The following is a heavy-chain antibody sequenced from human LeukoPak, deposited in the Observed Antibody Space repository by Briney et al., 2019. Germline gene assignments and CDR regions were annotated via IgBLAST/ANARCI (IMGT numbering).Heavy chain of an antibody. Sequence: GASVKVSCKASGYSFINHGISWVRQAPGQGLEWMGWINAYNGNTNYAQKFQGRVTMTTDTSTSTAYMELRSLRSDDTAVYYCARVRSIVGARDFDYWGQGTLVTVSS. CDR1: GYSFINHG. D-gene: IGHD1-26*01. CDR3: ARVRSIVGARDFDY. CDR2: INAYNGNT. J-gene: IGHJ4*02. V-gene: IGHV1-18*01.